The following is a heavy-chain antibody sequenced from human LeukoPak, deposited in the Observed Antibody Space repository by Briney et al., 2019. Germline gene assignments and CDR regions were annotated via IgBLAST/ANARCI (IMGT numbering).Heavy chain of an antibody. Sequence: SETLSLTCAVYGGSFSGYYWSWIRQPPGKGLEWIGEINHSGSTNYNPSLNSRVTISVDTSKNQFSLKLSSVTAADTAVYYCARLRPRYYYDSSGYYLYYFDYWGQGTLVTVSS. V-gene: IGHV4-34*01. D-gene: IGHD3-22*01. CDR1: GGSFSGYY. CDR3: ARLRPRYYYDSSGYYLYYFDY. CDR2: INHSGST. J-gene: IGHJ4*02.